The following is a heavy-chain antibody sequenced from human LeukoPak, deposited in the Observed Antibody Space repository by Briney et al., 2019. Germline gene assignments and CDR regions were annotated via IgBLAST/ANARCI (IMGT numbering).Heavy chain of an antibody. CDR1: DGSISSYY. CDR2: IYYSGST. D-gene: IGHD5-18*01. J-gene: IGHJ5*02. CDR3: ARGGYSYGFQISWFDP. V-gene: IGHV4-59*01. Sequence: NPSETLSLTCTVSDGSISSYYWSWIRQPPGKGLEWIGYIYYSGSTNYNPSLKSRVTISVDTSKNQFSLKLSSVTAADTAVYYCARGGYSYGFQISWFDPWGQGTLVTVSS.